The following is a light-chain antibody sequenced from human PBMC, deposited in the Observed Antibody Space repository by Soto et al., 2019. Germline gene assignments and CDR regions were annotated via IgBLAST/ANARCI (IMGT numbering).Light chain of an antibody. CDR2: GTS. CDR1: QSISSSY. V-gene: IGKV3-20*01. CDR3: QQYGSSPYT. J-gene: IGKJ2*01. Sequence: ETVLTQSPGTLSLSPGERAPLSCRASQSISSSYLAWYQQKPGQAPRLLIYGTSNRATGIPDRFSGSGSGTDFTLTISRLEPEDFAVYFCQQYGSSPYTFGQGTKVEI.